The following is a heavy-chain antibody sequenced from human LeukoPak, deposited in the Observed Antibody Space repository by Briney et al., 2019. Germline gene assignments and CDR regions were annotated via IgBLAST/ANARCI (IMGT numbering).Heavy chain of an antibody. J-gene: IGHJ6*04. CDR2: IIPIFGTA. D-gene: IGHD2-2*02. V-gene: IGHV1-69*01. CDR1: GGTFSSYA. Sequence: GSSVKVSCKASGGTFSSYAISWVRQAPGQGLEWMGGIIPIFGTANYAQKFQGRVTITADESTSTAYMELSSLRSGDTAVYYCAREQGYCSSTSCYTGMDVWGKGTTVTVPS. CDR3: AREQGYCSSTSCYTGMDV.